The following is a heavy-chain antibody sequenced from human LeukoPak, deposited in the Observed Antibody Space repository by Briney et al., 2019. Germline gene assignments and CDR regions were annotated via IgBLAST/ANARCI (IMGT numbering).Heavy chain of an antibody. D-gene: IGHD6-6*01. CDR1: GFTFSSYG. J-gene: IGHJ4*02. Sequence: PGGSLRLSCAASGFTFSSYGMHWVRQAPGKGLEWVALISSDGNNKYYADSVKGRFSISRDNAKNSLYLQMNSLRAEDTAVYYCARGRRRIAARFDYWGQGTLVTVSS. V-gene: IGHV3-30*03. CDR3: ARGRRRIAARFDY. CDR2: ISSDGNNK.